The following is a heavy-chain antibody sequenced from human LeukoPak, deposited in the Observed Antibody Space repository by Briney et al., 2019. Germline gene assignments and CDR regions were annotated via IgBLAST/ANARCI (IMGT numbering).Heavy chain of an antibody. D-gene: IGHD3-10*01. CDR2: IYTSGST. V-gene: IGHV4-61*02. J-gene: IGHJ4*02. CDR3: ASSYYGSGSMGGFDY. CDR1: GGSISSGSYY. Sequence: SETLSLTCTVSGGSISSGSYYWSWIRQPAGKGLEWIGRIYTSGSTNYNPSLKSRVTISVDTSKNQFSLKLSSVTAADTAVYYCASSYYGSGSMGGFDYWGQGTLVTVSS.